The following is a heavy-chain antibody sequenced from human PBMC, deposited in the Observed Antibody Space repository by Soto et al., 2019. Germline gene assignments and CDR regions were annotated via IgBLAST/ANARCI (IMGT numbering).Heavy chain of an antibody. D-gene: IGHD3-10*01. CDR1: GGSISSSSYY. CDR3: AMVRGVTAIDY. J-gene: IGHJ4*02. Sequence: QLQLQESGPGLVKPSETLSLTCTVSGGSISSSSYYWGWIRQPPGKGLEWIGSIYYSGSTYYNPSLKSRVTISVDTSKNQFSLKLSSVTAADTAVYYCAMVRGVTAIDYWGQGTLVTVSS. CDR2: IYYSGST. V-gene: IGHV4-39*01.